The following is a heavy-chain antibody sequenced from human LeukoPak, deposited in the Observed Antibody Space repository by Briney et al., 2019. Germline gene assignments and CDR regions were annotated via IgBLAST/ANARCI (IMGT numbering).Heavy chain of an antibody. Sequence: TGGSLRLSCEVSGFTLSSYTMNWVHQAPGKGLEWVSAISGSGGSTYHADSVRGRFTIYRDNFRNTLYLQMNRLRVEDAALYYCARAPVTSCRGAFCYPFELWGQGVLVTVSS. CDR3: ARAPVTSCRGAFCYPFEL. J-gene: IGHJ4*02. CDR1: GFTLSSYT. CDR2: ISGSGGST. D-gene: IGHD2-21*01. V-gene: IGHV3-23*01.